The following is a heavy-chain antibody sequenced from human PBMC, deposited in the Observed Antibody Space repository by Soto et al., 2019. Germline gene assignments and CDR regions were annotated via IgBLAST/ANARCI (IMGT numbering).Heavy chain of an antibody. J-gene: IGHJ4*02. D-gene: IGHD6-19*01. CDR2: ISNSGGTT. V-gene: IGHV3-23*01. CDR1: GFTFSSYA. CDR3: AKGSSGWYERFDY. Sequence: GGSLRLSCAASGFTFSSYAMSWVRQAPGKGLEWVSTISNSGGTTYYADSVKGRFTISRDNSKNTLYLQMNSLRAEDTAVYYCAKGSSGWYERFDYWGQGTLVTVSS.